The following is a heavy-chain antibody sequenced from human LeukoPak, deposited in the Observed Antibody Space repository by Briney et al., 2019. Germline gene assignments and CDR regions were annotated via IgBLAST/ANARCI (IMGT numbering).Heavy chain of an antibody. CDR3: ASRRPSSGWYLSGPRQHWFDP. CDR2: INHSGST. D-gene: IGHD6-19*01. Sequence: SETLSLTCAVYGGSFSGYYWSWIRQPPGKGLEWIGEINHSGSTNYNPSLKSRVTISVDTSKNQFSLKLSSVTAADTAVYYCASRRPSSGWYLSGPRQHWFDPWGQGTLVTVSS. CDR1: GGSFSGYY. J-gene: IGHJ5*02. V-gene: IGHV4-34*01.